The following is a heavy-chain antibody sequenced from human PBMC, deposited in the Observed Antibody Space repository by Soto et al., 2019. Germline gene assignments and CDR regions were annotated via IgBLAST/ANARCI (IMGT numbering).Heavy chain of an antibody. D-gene: IGHD2-21*02. Sequence: EVQLLESGGGLVQPGGSLRLSCAASGFTFSSYAMSWVRQAPGKGLEWVSAISGSGGSTYYADSVKGRFTISRDNSKNKLYLQMNSLRAEDTAVYYCAKDVTHIVVVTAIPDDAFDIWGQGTMVTVSS. V-gene: IGHV3-23*01. J-gene: IGHJ3*02. CDR1: GFTFSSYA. CDR2: ISGSGGST. CDR3: AKDVTHIVVVTAIPDDAFDI.